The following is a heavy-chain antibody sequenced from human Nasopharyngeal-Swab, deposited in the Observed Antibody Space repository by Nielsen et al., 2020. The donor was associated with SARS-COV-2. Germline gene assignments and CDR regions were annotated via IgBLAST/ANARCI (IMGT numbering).Heavy chain of an antibody. Sequence: ASVKVSCKASGCTFTTYYIHWVRQAPGQGFEWMGMINPSGGSTSYAQKFQGRVTLARDTSTSTVYMQLSSLRSGDTAVYYCARVDRLVGATTFSFDIWGQGTVVTVSS. V-gene: IGHV1-46*01. CDR2: INPSGGST. J-gene: IGHJ3*02. CDR1: GCTFTTYY. CDR3: ARVDRLVGATTFSFDI. D-gene: IGHD1-26*01.